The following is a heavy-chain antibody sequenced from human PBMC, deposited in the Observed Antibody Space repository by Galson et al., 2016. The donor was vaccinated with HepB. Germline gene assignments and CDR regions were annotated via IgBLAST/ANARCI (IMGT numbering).Heavy chain of an antibody. CDR3: GRESSEDTAMVDH. V-gene: IGHV3-7*03. CDR2: IQEDESEK. CDR1: GFNFSRYW. Sequence: SLRLSCAASGFNFSRYWMTWVRQAPGKGLEWVANIQEDESEKHYVGSLKGRFTISRDNAKNSVYMQINSLRAGDTAIYYCGRESSEDTAMVDHWGQGTLVTVSS. D-gene: IGHD5-18*01. J-gene: IGHJ5*02.